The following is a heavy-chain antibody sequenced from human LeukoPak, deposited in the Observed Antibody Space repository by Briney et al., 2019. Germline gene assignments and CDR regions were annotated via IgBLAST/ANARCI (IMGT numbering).Heavy chain of an antibody. D-gene: IGHD6-13*01. CDR3: ARVHSSSWSPLEY. CDR2: ISYGGSNK. CDR1: GFTFSSYG. J-gene: IGHJ4*02. V-gene: IGHV3-30*03. Sequence: GGSLRLSCAASGFTFSSYGMHWVRQAPSKGLEWVAIISYGGSNKYYADSVKGRFTISRDNSKNTLYLQMNSLRAEDTAVYYCARVHSSSWSPLEYWGQGTLVTVSS.